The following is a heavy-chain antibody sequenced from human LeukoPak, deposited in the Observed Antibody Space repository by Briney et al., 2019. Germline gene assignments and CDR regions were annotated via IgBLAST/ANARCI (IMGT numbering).Heavy chain of an antibody. Sequence: PSETLSLTCAVYGGSFSGYYGSWIRQPPGKGLEWIGEINHSGSTNYNPSLKSRVTISVDTSKNQFSLKLSSVTAADTAVYYCARDGQYYYGSGSYGRYYYYGMDVWGQGTTVTVSS. J-gene: IGHJ6*02. V-gene: IGHV4-34*01. CDR1: GGSFSGYY. CDR3: ARDGQYYYGSGSYGRYYYYGMDV. D-gene: IGHD3-10*01. CDR2: INHSGST.